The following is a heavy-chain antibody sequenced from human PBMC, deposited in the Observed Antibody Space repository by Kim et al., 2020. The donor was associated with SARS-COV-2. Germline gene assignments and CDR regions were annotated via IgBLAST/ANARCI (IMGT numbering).Heavy chain of an antibody. CDR1: GGSISSYY. D-gene: IGHD1-26*01. CDR2: IYYSGST. J-gene: IGHJ3*02. V-gene: IGHV4-59*01. CDR3: ARWEQGLYGVAFDI. Sequence: SETLSLTCTVSGGSISSYYWSWIRQPPGKGLEWIGYIYYSGSTNYNPSLKSRVTISVDTSKNQFSLKLSSVTAADTAVYYCARWEQGLYGVAFDIWGQGTMVTVSS.